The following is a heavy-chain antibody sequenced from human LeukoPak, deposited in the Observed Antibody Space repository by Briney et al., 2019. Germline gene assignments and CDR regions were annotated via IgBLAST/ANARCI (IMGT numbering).Heavy chain of an antibody. CDR2: INSDGSST. Sequence: QPGGSLRFSCAASGFTFSSYWMHWVRQAPGKGLVWVSRINSDGSSTSYADSVKGRFTISRDNAKNTPYLQMNSLRAEDTAVYYCARDRDSSGWYPYPDYWGQGTLVTVSS. V-gene: IGHV3-74*01. J-gene: IGHJ4*02. D-gene: IGHD6-19*01. CDR1: GFTFSSYW. CDR3: ARDRDSSGWYPYPDY.